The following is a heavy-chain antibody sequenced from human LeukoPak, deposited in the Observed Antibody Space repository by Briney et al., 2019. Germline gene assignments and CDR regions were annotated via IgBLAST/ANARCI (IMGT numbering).Heavy chain of an antibody. CDR2: IYYFGNT. D-gene: IGHD3-22*01. V-gene: IGHV4-31*03. J-gene: IGHJ5*02. CDR3: AKGSGYYDSRGTVSWFDP. CDR1: NGSMNSGGYY. Sequence: SQTLSLTCTVSNGSMNSGGYYWSWIRQHPGKGLEWIGSIYYFGNTYYHPSLKSRVIISVDASKNQFSLKMSSVTAADTAVYYCAKGSGYYDSRGTVSWFDPWGQGTLVTVSS.